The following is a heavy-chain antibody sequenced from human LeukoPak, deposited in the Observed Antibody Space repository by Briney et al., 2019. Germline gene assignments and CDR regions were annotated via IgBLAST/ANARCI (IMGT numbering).Heavy chain of an antibody. V-gene: IGHV1-2*04. Sequence: ASVKVSCKASGYTFTGYYMHWVRQAPGQGLEWMGWINPNSGGTNYAQKFQGWVTMTRDTSISTAYMELSRLRSDDTAVYYCARDKFDSSGYYYHWGQGTLVTVSS. CDR3: ARDKFDSSGYYYH. CDR2: INPNSGGT. CDR1: GYTFTGYY. D-gene: IGHD3-22*01. J-gene: IGHJ4*02.